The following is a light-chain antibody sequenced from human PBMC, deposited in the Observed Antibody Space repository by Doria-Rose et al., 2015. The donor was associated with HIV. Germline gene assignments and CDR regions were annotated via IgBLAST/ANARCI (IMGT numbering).Light chain of an antibody. J-gene: IGLJ2*01. Sequence: PPSVSATPGQRVTISCSGSRSNVGINHVNWYRQLPGTAPKLLIYNDDQRTSGAPDRFSGSKSGTSASLTISVLQSEDEADYYCSAWHDSLNGPLFGGGTTLTVL. CDR3: SAWHDSLNGPL. CDR2: NDD. CDR1: RSNVGINH. V-gene: IGLV1-44*01.